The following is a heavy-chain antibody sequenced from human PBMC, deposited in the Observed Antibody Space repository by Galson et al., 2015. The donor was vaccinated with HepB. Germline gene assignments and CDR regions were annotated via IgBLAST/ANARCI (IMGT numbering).Heavy chain of an antibody. Sequence: SVKVSCKASGYTFTSYGISWVRQAPGQGLEWMGWISAYNGSTNYAQKLQGRVTMTTDTSTSTAYMELRSLRSDDTAVYYCARDEGIAVAGSFDYWGQGTLVTVSS. D-gene: IGHD6-19*01. CDR3: ARDEGIAVAGSFDY. V-gene: IGHV1-18*01. CDR1: GYTFTSYG. J-gene: IGHJ4*02. CDR2: ISAYNGST.